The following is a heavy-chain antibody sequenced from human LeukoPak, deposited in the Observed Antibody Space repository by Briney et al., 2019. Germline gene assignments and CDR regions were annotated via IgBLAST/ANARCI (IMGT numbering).Heavy chain of an antibody. CDR3: AKEVYYDSSAYIDY. Sequence: PGESLRLSCAASELTFSKASMNWVRQAPGKGLEWVAVVSYDDNNNYYGVSVKGRFTISRDNSKNTLYLEMNSLRAEDTAVYYCAKEVYYDSSAYIDYWGQGTLVTVSS. V-gene: IGHV3-30-3*01. D-gene: IGHD3-22*01. CDR2: VSYDDNNN. J-gene: IGHJ4*02. CDR1: ELTFSKAS.